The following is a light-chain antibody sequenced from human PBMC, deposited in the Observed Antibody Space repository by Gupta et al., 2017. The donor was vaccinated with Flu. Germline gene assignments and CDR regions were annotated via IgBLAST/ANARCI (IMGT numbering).Light chain of an antibody. CDR2: LGS. Sequence: VTPGEPASISCRASQSRLHSNGYNYMDWFLQKPGQSPQLQIYLGSTRASGVPDRFSGSGSGTDFTLKISRVEAEDVGVYYCRQGLQTPWTFGHGTKVDIK. V-gene: IGKV2-28*01. CDR1: QSRLHSNGYNY. J-gene: IGKJ3*01. CDR3: RQGLQTPWT.